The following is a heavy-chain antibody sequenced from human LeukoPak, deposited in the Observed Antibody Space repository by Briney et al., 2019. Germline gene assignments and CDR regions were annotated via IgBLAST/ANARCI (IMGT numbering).Heavy chain of an antibody. CDR1: GFTFSSYS. Sequence: PGGSLRLSCAASGFTFSSYSMNWVRQAPGKGLEWVSYISSSSSTIYYADSVKGRFTISRDNAKNSLYLQMNSLRAEDTAVYYCARDLDLGEEAFDIWGQGTMVTVSS. CDR2: ISSSSSTI. V-gene: IGHV3-48*04. CDR3: ARDLDLGEEAFDI. D-gene: IGHD3-10*01. J-gene: IGHJ3*02.